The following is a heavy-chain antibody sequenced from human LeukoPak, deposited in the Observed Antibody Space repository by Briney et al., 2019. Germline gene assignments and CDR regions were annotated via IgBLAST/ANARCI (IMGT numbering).Heavy chain of an antibody. J-gene: IGHJ6*02. V-gene: IGHV1-18*01. CDR2: ISAYNGNT. CDR1: GYTFTSYG. D-gene: IGHD6-13*01. Sequence: ASVKVSCKASGYTFTSYGISWMRQAPGQGLEWMGWISAYNGNTNYAQKLQGRVTMTTDTSTSTAYMELRSLRSDDTAVYYCARDRYSSNLYYYYYGMDVWGQGTTVTVSS. CDR3: ARDRYSSNLYYYYYGMDV.